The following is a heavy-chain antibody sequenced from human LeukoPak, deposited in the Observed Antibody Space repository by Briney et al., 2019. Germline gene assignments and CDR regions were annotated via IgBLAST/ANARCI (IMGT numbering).Heavy chain of an antibody. CDR3: AGRGIVTAYFDF. CDR2: IFHSGST. D-gene: IGHD2-21*02. CDR1: GESISDSNLY. V-gene: IGHV4-39*01. Sequence: SEPLSLTCTVSGESISDSNLYWGWIRQSPGKGLEWIGSIFHSGSTNYNPSLKSRVTISVDTSKNQFYLRVRSVTAAETALYYCAGRGIVTAYFDFWGRGTLVTVSS. J-gene: IGHJ4*02.